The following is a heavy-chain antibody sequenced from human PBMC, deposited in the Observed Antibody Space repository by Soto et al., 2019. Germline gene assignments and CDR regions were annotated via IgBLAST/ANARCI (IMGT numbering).Heavy chain of an antibody. D-gene: IGHD4-17*01. CDR1: GFTFSDFY. V-gene: IGHV3-7*03. CDR2: IRPDGYGP. Sequence: EVHLVQSGGGLVQPGGSLRLSCVGSGFTFSDFYMNWVRQGPGKGLEWVANIRPDGYGPNLVESVKGRFTTPRDNAKNPRFLQMNSLRADDTAVDYGAGWRGHDYDYWGQGILVTVSS. J-gene: IGHJ4*02. CDR3: AGWRGHDYDY.